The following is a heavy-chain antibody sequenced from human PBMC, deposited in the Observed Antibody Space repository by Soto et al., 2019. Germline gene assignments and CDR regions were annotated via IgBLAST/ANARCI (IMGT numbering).Heavy chain of an antibody. D-gene: IGHD3-9*01. CDR1: GFTFSSYA. CDR3: AREYFDWLGHDDLSYYGMDV. V-gene: IGHV3-30-3*01. Sequence: QVQLVESGGGVVQPGRSLRLSCAASGFTFSSYAMHWVRQAPGKGLEWVAVISYDGSNKYYADSVKGRFTISRDNSKNTLYLQMNSLRAEDTAVYYCAREYFDWLGHDDLSYYGMDVWGQGTTVTVSS. CDR2: ISYDGSNK. J-gene: IGHJ6*02.